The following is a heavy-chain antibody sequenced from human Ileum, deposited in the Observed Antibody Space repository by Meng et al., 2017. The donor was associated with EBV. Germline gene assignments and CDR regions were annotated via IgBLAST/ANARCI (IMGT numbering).Heavy chain of an antibody. D-gene: IGHD5-18*01. CDR1: GGSITERNS. V-gene: IGHV4-4*02. J-gene: IGHJ4*02. CDR3: ARWAFIYSYGFDN. CDR2: IYHNGGT. Sequence: QLQESGPGLVKPSXXXXXTXPVSGGSITERNSWSWVRQPPGQGLEWIGEIYHNGGTNYNPSLKSRVTISVDKSKNEISLKLRSVTAADTAVYYCARWAFIYSYGFDNWGQGTLVTVSS.